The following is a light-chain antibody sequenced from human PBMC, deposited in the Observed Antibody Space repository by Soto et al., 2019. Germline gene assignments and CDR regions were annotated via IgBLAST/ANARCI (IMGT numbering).Light chain of an antibody. J-gene: IGKJ2*01. CDR2: TAS. V-gene: IGKV1-39*01. CDR3: QQSYSTPV. Sequence: DIQMTQSPSSLSASVGDRVTITCRASQSISSYLNWYQQKPGKAPKLLIYTASSLQSGVPSRFSGSGSGTDFTLAISSLQPEDFATYYCQQSYSTPVFGQENQLQIK. CDR1: QSISSY.